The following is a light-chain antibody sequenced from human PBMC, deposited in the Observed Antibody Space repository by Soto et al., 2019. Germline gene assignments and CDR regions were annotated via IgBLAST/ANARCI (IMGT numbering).Light chain of an antibody. V-gene: IGLV1-44*01. J-gene: IGLJ3*02. CDR3: AVWDDSLHGV. Sequence: QSVLTQPPSASGTPGQRVTISCSGSNSNIGRNTVNWYQQVPGTAPKVLIYNNNQRPSGVPDRFSGSKSGTAASLAISGLRSEDEVDYYCAVWDDSLHGVFGGGTKLTVL. CDR2: NNN. CDR1: NSNIGRNT.